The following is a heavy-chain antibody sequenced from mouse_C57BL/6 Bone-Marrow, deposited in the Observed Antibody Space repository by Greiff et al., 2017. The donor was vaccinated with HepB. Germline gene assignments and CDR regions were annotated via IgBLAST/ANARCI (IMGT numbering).Heavy chain of an antibody. CDR3: ARNDGYYREFAY. CDR2: IYPRSGNT. V-gene: IGHV1-81*01. J-gene: IGHJ3*01. CDR1: GYTFTSYG. Sequence: VQLQESGAELARPGASVKLSCKASGYTFTSYGISWVKQRTGQGLEWIGEIYPRSGNTYYNEKFKGKATLTADKSSSTAYMELRSLTSEDSAVYFCARNDGYYREFAYWGQGTLVTVSA. D-gene: IGHD2-3*01.